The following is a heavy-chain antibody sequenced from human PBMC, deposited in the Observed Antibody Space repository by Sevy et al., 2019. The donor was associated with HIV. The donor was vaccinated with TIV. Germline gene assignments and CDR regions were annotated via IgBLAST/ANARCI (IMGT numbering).Heavy chain of an antibody. V-gene: IGHV3-30*02. CDR2: IRNEGSTK. CDR3: VKRPHPAVTTSYALDV. CDR1: GFTFKSYG. Sequence: RGFLRLSCAASGFTFKSYGMHWVRQAPGKGLEWVTFIRNEGSTKYYADSVRGRFTASRYNSKNTLYLHMNSLRPEDTAVYYCVKRPHPAVTTSYALDVWGQGTTVTVSS. J-gene: IGHJ6*02. D-gene: IGHD4-17*01.